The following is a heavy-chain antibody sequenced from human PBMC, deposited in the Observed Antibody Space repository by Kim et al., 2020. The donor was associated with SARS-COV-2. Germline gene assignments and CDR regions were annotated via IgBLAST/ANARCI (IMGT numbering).Heavy chain of an antibody. CDR2: IYYSGST. CDR3: ARHPWWPYFDY. CDR1: GGSISSSSYY. Sequence: SETLSLTCTVSGGSISSSSYYWGWIRQPPGKGLEWIGSIYYSGSTYYNPSLKSRVTISVDTSKNQFSLKLSSVTAADTAVYYCARHPWWPYFDYWGQGTLVTVSS. J-gene: IGHJ4*02. D-gene: IGHD2-15*01. V-gene: IGHV4-39*01.